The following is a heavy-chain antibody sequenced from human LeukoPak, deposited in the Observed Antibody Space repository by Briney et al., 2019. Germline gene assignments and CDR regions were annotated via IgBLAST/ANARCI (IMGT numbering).Heavy chain of an antibody. J-gene: IGHJ4*02. Sequence: PGGSQRLSCAASGFTFSSYDMPWVRQATGKGLEWVSAIGTAGDTYYPGSVKGRFTISRENAKNSLYLQMNSLRAGDTAVYYCARGTNFTKTLDYWGQGTLVTVSS. CDR1: GFTFSSYD. CDR2: IGTAGDT. CDR3: ARGTNFTKTLDY. V-gene: IGHV3-13*01. D-gene: IGHD4/OR15-4a*01.